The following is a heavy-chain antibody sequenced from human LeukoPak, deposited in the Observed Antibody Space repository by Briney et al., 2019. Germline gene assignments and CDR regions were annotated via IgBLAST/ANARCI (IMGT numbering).Heavy chain of an antibody. V-gene: IGHV1-18*01. CDR3: ARETGDAKYYYYGMDV. D-gene: IGHD7-27*01. Sequence: ASVKVSRKASGYIFSSYGISWVRQAPGQGLEWMGWISTDNGDTKYAQKFQGRVTMTTDTSTSTAYMELRSLRSDDTAVYYCARETGDAKYYYYGMDVWGQGTTVTVSS. CDR1: GYIFSSYG. J-gene: IGHJ6*02. CDR2: ISTDNGDT.